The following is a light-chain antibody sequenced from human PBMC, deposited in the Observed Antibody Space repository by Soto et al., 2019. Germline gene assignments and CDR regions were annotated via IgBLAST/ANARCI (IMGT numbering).Light chain of an antibody. Sequence: QSVLTQPRSVSGSPGQSVTISCTGTSSDVGRYDYVSWYQQHPGKAPKLIIYDVSERPSGVPDRFSSSKFGNTASLTISGLQAEDEADYSCCSFAGSYTYVFGTGTKLTVL. CDR3: CSFAGSYTYV. CDR1: SSDVGRYDY. V-gene: IGLV2-11*01. CDR2: DVS. J-gene: IGLJ1*01.